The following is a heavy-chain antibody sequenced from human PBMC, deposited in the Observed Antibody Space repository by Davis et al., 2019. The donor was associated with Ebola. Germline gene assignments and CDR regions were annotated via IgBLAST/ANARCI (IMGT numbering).Heavy chain of an antibody. Sequence: SVKVSCKASGYTFTSYDINWVRQAPGQGLEWMGGIIPIFGTANYAQKFQGRVTITADKSTSTAYMELSSLRSEDTAVYYCARDRTTVTYYYGMDVWGQGTTVTVSS. CDR3: ARDRTTVTYYYGMDV. J-gene: IGHJ6*02. D-gene: IGHD4-17*01. V-gene: IGHV1-69*06. CDR2: IIPIFGTA. CDR1: GYTFTSYD.